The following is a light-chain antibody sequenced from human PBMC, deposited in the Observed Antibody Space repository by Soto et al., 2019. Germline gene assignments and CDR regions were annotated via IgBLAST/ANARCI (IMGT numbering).Light chain of an antibody. CDR1: SSDVGGYNY. CDR2: DVS. Sequence: QSVLTQPASVSGSPGQSITISCTGTSSDVGGYNYVSCYQQHPGKAPKLMIYDVSNRPSGVSNRFSGSKSGNTASLTISGLQAEDEADYYCSSYTSSSTLGVFGGGTQLTV. V-gene: IGLV2-14*01. J-gene: IGLJ3*02. CDR3: SSYTSSSTLGV.